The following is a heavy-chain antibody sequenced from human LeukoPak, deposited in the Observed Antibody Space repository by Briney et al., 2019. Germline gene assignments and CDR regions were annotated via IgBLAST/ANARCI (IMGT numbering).Heavy chain of an antibody. Sequence: SETLSLTCTVSGGSISSYYWSWIRQPPGKGLEWIGYIYYSGSTNYNPSLKSRVTISVDTSKNQFSLKLSFVTAADTAVYYCARGVYGSGNQNWFDPWGQGTLVTVSS. D-gene: IGHD3-10*01. J-gene: IGHJ5*02. CDR1: GGSISSYY. CDR3: ARGVYGSGNQNWFDP. V-gene: IGHV4-59*01. CDR2: IYYSGST.